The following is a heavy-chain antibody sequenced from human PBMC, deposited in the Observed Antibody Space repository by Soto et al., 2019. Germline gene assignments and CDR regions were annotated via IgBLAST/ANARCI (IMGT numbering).Heavy chain of an antibody. CDR1: GGSIISSSYY. D-gene: IGHD2-15*01. J-gene: IGHJ5*02. CDR2: IYYSGST. CDR3: ARIVVVAATDWFDP. V-gene: IGHV4-39*07. Sequence: PSETLSLTCTVSGGSIISSSYYWGWIRQPPGKGLEWIGSIYYSGSTNYNASLKSRVTISVDTSKNQFSLKLSSVTAADTAVYYCARIVVVAATDWFDPWGQGTLVTVSS.